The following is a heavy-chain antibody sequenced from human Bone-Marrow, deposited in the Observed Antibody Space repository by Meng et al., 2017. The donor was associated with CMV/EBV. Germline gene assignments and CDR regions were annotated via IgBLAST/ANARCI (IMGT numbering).Heavy chain of an antibody. V-gene: IGHV3-30-3*01. Sequence: GGSLRLSCAASGFTFSYYAMHWVRQAPGKGLEWVAVISYDGNNKYYADSVKGRFTISRDNSKNTLYLQMNSLRAEDTAVYYCARDAAPDIVGVFDPWGQGTLVTVPQ. CDR2: ISYDGNNK. D-gene: IGHD2-15*01. J-gene: IGHJ5*02. CDR1: GFTFSYYA. CDR3: ARDAAPDIVGVFDP.